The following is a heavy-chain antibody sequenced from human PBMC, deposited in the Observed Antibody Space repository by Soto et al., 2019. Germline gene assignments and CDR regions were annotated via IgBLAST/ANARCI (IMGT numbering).Heavy chain of an antibody. CDR3: AKEFTTRYYYGMDV. Sequence: QVQLVESGGGVVQPGRSLRLSCAASGFTFSSYGMHWVRQAPGKGLEWVAVISYDGSNKYYADSVKGRFTISRDNSKNTLYLQMNSLRAEDTAVYHCAKEFTTRYYYGMDVWGQGTTVTVSS. CDR2: ISYDGSNK. J-gene: IGHJ6*02. V-gene: IGHV3-30*18. CDR1: GFTFSSYG.